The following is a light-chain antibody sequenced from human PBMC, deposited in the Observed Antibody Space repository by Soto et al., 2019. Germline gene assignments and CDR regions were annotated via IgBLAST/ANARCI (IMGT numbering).Light chain of an antibody. CDR1: QSFSSSY. CDR2: ATS. Sequence: EIVLTQSPGTLSLSPGDRATLSCRASQSFSSSYLAWYQQKPGQAPRLLIYATSSRATGIPDRFSGSGSQTDFTLTISRLEPEDFAVYYCQQYGTSPRTFGQGTKVDIK. V-gene: IGKV3-20*01. CDR3: QQYGTSPRT. J-gene: IGKJ1*01.